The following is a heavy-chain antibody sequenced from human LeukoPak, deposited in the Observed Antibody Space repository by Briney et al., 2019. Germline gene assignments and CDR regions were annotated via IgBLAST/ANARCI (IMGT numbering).Heavy chain of an antibody. J-gene: IGHJ5*02. V-gene: IGHV4-59*01. CDR3: ARSLGYDSSGNRLAWFDP. CDR2: IYYSGST. CDR1: GGSISSYY. D-gene: IGHD3-22*01. Sequence: SETLSLTCTVSGGSISSYYWTWIRQPPGKGLEWIGYIYYSGSTNYNPSLRSRVTISVDTSKNQFSLKLSSVTAADTAVYYCARSLGYDSSGNRLAWFDPWGQGTRVIVSS.